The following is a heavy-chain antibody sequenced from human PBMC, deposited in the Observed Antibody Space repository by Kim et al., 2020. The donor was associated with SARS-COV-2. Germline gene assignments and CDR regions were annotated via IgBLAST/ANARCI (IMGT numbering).Heavy chain of an antibody. CDR1: GGSISSGDY. D-gene: IGHD6-13*01. V-gene: IGHV4-4*02. Sequence: SETLSLTCAVSGGSISSGDYWSWVRQSPGKGLEWIGEIFQSGSPNYNPSFKSRVTISVDRSRTQFSLKLNSVTAADTAVYYCAKLITAANTDFWGQGTL. CDR2: IFQSGSP. CDR3: AKLITAANTDF. J-gene: IGHJ4*02.